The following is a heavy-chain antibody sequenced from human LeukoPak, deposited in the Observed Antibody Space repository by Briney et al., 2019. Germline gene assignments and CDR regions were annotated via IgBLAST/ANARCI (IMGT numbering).Heavy chain of an antibody. D-gene: IGHD1-7*01. CDR3: ARGLLELGYYMDV. CDR2: VDHTGST. V-gene: IGHV4-59*12. CDR1: DDSITMYY. J-gene: IGHJ6*03. Sequence: SETLSLTCSVSDDSITMYYWTWIRQPPGKGLEWIGYVDHTGSTNFNPSLNGRVSISRDTSNNFFSLKLSSVTAADTAVYYCARGLLELGYYMDVWGKGTTVTVSS.